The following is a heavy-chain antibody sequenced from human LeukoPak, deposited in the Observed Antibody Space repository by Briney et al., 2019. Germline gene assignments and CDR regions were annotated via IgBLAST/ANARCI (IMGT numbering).Heavy chain of an antibody. D-gene: IGHD2-15*01. CDR1: GFTFSSYS. V-gene: IGHV3-21*01. CDR2: ISSSSSYI. CDR3: ARESFVFRWWFDY. J-gene: IGHJ4*02. Sequence: GGSLRLSCAASGFTFSSYSMNWVRQAPGKGLEWVSSISSSSSYIYYADSVKGRFTISRDNAKNSLYLQMNSLRAEDTAVYYCARESFVFRWWFDYWGQGTLVTVSS.